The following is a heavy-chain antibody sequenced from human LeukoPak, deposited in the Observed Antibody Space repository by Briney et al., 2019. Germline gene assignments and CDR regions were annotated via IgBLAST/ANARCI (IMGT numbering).Heavy chain of an antibody. CDR1: GYTLTELS. CDR3: ATNWRDSSGWSTFDY. Sequence: ASVKVSCKVSGYTLTELSMHWVRQAPGKGLEWMGGFDPEDGETIYAQKFQGRVTMTEDTSTDTAYMELSSLRSEDTAVYYCATNWRDSSGWSTFDYWGQGTLVTASS. J-gene: IGHJ4*02. V-gene: IGHV1-24*01. D-gene: IGHD6-19*01. CDR2: FDPEDGET.